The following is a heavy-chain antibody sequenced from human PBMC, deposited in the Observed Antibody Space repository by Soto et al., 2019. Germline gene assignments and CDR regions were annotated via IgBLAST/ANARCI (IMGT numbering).Heavy chain of an antibody. CDR3: AKDLSSGYKTADY. CDR1: GFTFSSYA. V-gene: IGHV3-23*01. CDR2: ISGSGGST. J-gene: IGHJ4*02. D-gene: IGHD3-22*01. Sequence: QSGGSLRLSCAASGFTFSSYAMSWVRQAPGKGLEWVSAISGSGGSTYYADSVKGRFTISRDNSKNTLYLQMNSLRAEDTAVYYCAKDLSSGYKTADYWGQGTLVTVSS.